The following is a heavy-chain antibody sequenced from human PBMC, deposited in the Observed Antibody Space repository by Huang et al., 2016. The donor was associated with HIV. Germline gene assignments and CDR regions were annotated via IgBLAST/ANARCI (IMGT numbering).Heavy chain of an antibody. CDR1: VFTFSSYG. J-gene: IGHJ4*02. CDR3: AKGGSAAAVLDF. CDR2: ISYDAKTK. D-gene: IGHD6-13*01. Sequence: QVQLVESGGGVVQPGRSLRISCAASVFTFSSYGMHWVRQAPGKGLGWVAVISYDAKTKDYADSVKGRFSISRDNSKTTVYLQLNSLRLEDTAVYYCAKGGSAAAVLDFWGQGTLVTVSS. V-gene: IGHV3-30*18.